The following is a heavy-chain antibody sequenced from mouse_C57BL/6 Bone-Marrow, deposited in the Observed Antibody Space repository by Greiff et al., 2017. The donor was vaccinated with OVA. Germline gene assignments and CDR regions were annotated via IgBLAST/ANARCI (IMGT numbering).Heavy chain of an antibody. CDR1: GYTFTNYW. J-gene: IGHJ3*01. V-gene: IGHV1-63*01. D-gene: IGHD1-1*02. Sequence: VHLVESGAELVRPGTSVKMSCKASGYTFTNYWVGWAKQRPGHGLEWMGDIYPGGGYTNYNAKFKGKATRTANTSSSTAYMQFSSLTSEDSAVYYCARGGALWSFAYWGQGTLVTVSA. CDR2: IYPGGGYT. CDR3: ARGGALWSFAY.